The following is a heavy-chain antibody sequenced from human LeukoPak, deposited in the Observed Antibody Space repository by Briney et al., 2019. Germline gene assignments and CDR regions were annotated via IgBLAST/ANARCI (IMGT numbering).Heavy chain of an antibody. Sequence: SVKVSCKASGGTFSGYAISWVRQAPGQGLEWMGGIIPIFGTANYAQKFQGRVTITADESTSTAYMELSSLRSEDTAVYYCARERAYCGGDCYNFDYWGQGILVTVSS. J-gene: IGHJ4*02. CDR3: ARERAYCGGDCYNFDY. CDR2: IIPIFGTA. V-gene: IGHV1-69*13. CDR1: GGTFSGYA. D-gene: IGHD2-21*02.